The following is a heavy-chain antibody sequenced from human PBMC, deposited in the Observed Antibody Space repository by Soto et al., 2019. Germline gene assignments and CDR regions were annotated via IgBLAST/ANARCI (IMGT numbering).Heavy chain of an antibody. CDR2: ISGSGDST. CDR1: GFTFSSYA. CDR3: ARRNSGWYFDL. D-gene: IGHD4-4*01. V-gene: IGHV3-23*01. J-gene: IGHJ2*01. Sequence: EVQLLESGGGLVKPGGSLRLSCAASGFTFSSYAMNWVRQAPGKGLQWVSVISGSGDSTYYADSVKGRFTISRDNSKNTLYLQLNSLRAEDTAVYYCARRNSGWYFDLWGRGTLVTVSS.